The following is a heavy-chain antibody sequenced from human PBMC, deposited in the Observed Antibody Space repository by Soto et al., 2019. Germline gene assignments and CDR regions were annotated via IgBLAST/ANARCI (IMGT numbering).Heavy chain of an antibody. V-gene: IGHV3-53*04. Sequence: GGSLRLSCAASGFTVSSNYMSWVRQAPGKGLEWVSVIYSGGSTYYADSVKGRFTISRHNSKNTLYLQMNSLRAEDTAVYYCARGHDYGGDDAFDIWGQGTMVTV. CDR1: GFTVSSNY. CDR3: ARGHDYGGDDAFDI. D-gene: IGHD4-17*01. CDR2: IYSGGST. J-gene: IGHJ3*02.